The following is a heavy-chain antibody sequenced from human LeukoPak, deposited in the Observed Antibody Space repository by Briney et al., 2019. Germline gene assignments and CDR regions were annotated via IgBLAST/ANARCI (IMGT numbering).Heavy chain of an antibody. Sequence: GGSLRLSCAASGFTFSSYGMHWVRQAPGKGLEWVAVIWYDGSNKYYADSVKGRFTISRDNSKNTLYLQMNSLRAEDTAVYYCARDPGYSGYDFDYWGQGTLVTVPS. J-gene: IGHJ4*02. CDR3: ARDPGYSGYDFDY. D-gene: IGHD5-12*01. V-gene: IGHV3-33*01. CDR2: IWYDGSNK. CDR1: GFTFSSYG.